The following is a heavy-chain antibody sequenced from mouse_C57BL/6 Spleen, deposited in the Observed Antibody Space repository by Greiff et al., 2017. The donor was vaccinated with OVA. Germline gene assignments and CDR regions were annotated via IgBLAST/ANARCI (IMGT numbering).Heavy chain of an antibody. D-gene: IGHD2-1*01. CDR1: GYTFTSYW. CDR2: IHPNSGST. CDR3: ARKDGNYGFDD. J-gene: IGHJ2*01. Sequence: QVQLQQPGAELVKPGASVKLSCKASGYTFTSYWMHWVKQRPGQGLEWIGMIHPNSGSTNYNEKFKSKATLTVDKSSSTAYMQLSSLTSEDSAVYYCARKDGNYGFDDWGQGTTLTVAS. V-gene: IGHV1-64*01.